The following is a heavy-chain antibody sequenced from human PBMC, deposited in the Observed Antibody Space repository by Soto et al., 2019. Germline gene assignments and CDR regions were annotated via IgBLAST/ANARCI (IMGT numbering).Heavy chain of an antibody. V-gene: IGHV3-9*01. D-gene: IGHD3-10*01. CDR3: AKGGQTGGAFDT. Sequence: PGGSLRLSCAASGFTFDDYAMHWVRQAPGKGLEWVSGISWNSGSIGYADSVKGRFTISRDNAKNSLYLQMNSLRAEDTALHYCAKGGQTGGAFDTWGQGTMVTVSS. CDR1: GFTFDDYA. J-gene: IGHJ3*02. CDR2: ISWNSGSI.